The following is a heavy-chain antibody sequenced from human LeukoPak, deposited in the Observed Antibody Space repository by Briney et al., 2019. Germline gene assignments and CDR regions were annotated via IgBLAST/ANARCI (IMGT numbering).Heavy chain of an antibody. Sequence: GGSLRLSCAASGFTFDYYGMAWVRQAPGKGLEWVSGINWNGGSTGYADSVKGRFTISRDNAKNSLYLQMNSLRAEDTAFYYCARSYAQYCSTASCSHCDHWGQGTLVTVSS. CDR3: ARSYAQYCSTASCSHCDH. CDR1: GFTFDYYG. V-gene: IGHV3-20*04. J-gene: IGHJ4*02. D-gene: IGHD2-2*01. CDR2: INWNGGST.